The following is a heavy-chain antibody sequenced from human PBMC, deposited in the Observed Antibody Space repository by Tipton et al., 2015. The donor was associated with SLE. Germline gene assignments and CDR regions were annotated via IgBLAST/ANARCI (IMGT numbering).Heavy chain of an antibody. J-gene: IGHJ4*02. CDR3: SSGASGSGSDYDPFSLSF. Sequence: TLSLTCSVSGGSISSSLYYWGWVRQPPGTGLEWIATIHYSGNSYSNPPLKSRVTIPVDTSKNQFSLKLSSVTAADTAVYYWSSGASGSGSDYDPFSLSFWGQGTLVTVSS. V-gene: IGHV4-39*01. CDR2: IHYSGNS. D-gene: IGHD3-10*01. CDR1: GGSISSSLYY.